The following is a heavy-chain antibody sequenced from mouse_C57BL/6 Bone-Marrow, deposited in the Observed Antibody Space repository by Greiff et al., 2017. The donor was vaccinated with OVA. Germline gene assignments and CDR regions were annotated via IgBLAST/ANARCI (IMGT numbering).Heavy chain of an antibody. V-gene: IGHV1-7*01. CDR3: ARDYYGSRRNFDY. CDR1: GYTFTSYW. Sequence: VQLKESGAELAKPGASVKLSCKASGYTFTSYWMHWVKQRPGQGLEWIGYINPSSGYTKYNQKFKDKATLTADKSSSTAYMQLSSLTYEDSAVYYCARDYYGSRRNFDYWGQGTTLTVSS. D-gene: IGHD1-1*01. J-gene: IGHJ2*01. CDR2: INPSSGYT.